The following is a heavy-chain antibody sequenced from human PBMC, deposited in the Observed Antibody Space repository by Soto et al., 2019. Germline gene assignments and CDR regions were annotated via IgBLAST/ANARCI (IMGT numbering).Heavy chain of an antibody. D-gene: IGHD3-16*02. CDR3: ARGPTYDYVWGRYRMDAFDI. CDR1: GYTFTSYD. Sequence: XSVKVSCNASGYTFTSYDINWVRQATVQGLEWMGWMNPNSGNTGYAQKFQGRVTMTRNTSISTAYMELSSLRSEDTAVYYCARGPTYDYVWGRYRMDAFDIWGQGTMVTVSS. J-gene: IGHJ3*02. V-gene: IGHV1-8*01. CDR2: MNPNSGNT.